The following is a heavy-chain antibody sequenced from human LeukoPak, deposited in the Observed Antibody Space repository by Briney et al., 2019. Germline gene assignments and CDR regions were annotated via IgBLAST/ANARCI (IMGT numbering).Heavy chain of an antibody. CDR2: IKQDGSEK. CDR1: GFTFSSYW. Sequence: PGGSLRLSCAASGFTFSSYWMSWVRQAPGKGLEWVANIKQDGSEKYYVDSVKGRFTISRDNAKNSLYLQMNSLRAEDTAVYYCARDRPKASSRFDYWGQGTLVTVSS. CDR3: ARDRPKASSRFDY. D-gene: IGHD6-13*01. V-gene: IGHV3-7*01. J-gene: IGHJ4*02.